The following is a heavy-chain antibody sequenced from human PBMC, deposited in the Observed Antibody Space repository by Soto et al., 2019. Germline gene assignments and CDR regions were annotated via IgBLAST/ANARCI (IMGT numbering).Heavy chain of an antibody. CDR1: GFTFSAYA. V-gene: IGHV3-23*01. Sequence: GGSLRLSCVASGFTFSAYAMSWVRHAPGKGLEWVSTITGAGSKYYADSVKGRFTISSDNSKSTMYMEMSSLRAEDTAVYYCAKGHEAGHLLFVSWGQGTLVTVSS. D-gene: IGHD3-10*01. J-gene: IGHJ4*02. CDR2: ITGAGSK. CDR3: AKGHEAGHLLFVS.